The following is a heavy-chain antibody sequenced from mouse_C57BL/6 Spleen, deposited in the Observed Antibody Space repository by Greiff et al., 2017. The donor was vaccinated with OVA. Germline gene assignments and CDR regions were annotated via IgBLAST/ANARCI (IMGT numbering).Heavy chain of an antibody. Sequence: QVQLQQSGAELVRPGASVTLSCKASGYTFTDYEMHWVKQTPVHGLEWIGAIDPETGGTAYNQKFKGKAILTADKSSSTAYMELRSLTSEDSAVYYCTRPYYGSSYDYWGQGTTLTVSS. CDR3: TRPYYGSSYDY. D-gene: IGHD1-1*01. CDR2: IDPETGGT. V-gene: IGHV1-15*01. J-gene: IGHJ2*01. CDR1: GYTFTDYE.